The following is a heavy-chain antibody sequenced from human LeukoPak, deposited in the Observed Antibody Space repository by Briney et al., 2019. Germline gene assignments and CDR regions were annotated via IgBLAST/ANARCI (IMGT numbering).Heavy chain of an antibody. V-gene: IGHV3-48*01. CDR2: ISSSSSTI. Sequence: PGGSLRLSCAASGFTFSSYSMNWVRQAPGKGLEWVSYISSSSSTIYYADSVKGRFTISRDNAKNSLFLQMTSLGAEDTAVYYCARDAYYGSGSYPFDIWGQGTMVTVSS. J-gene: IGHJ3*02. CDR3: ARDAYYGSGSYPFDI. CDR1: GFTFSSYS. D-gene: IGHD3-10*01.